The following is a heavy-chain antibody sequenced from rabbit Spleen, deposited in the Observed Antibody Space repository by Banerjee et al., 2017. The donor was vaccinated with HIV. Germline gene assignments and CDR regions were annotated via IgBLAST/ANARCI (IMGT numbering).Heavy chain of an antibody. CDR1: GFSFSSHLY. CDR3: ARTGSSWSLNL. CDR2: IYGATGSSA. Sequence: QQQLEESGGDLVKPEGSLTLTCTASGFSFSSHLYMCWVRQAPGKGLELIACIYGATGSSAWYANWAKGRFTISKTSSTTVTLQMTSLTVADTATYWCARTGSSWSLNLWGPGHPRHRL. D-gene: IGHD8-1*01. J-gene: IGHJ6*01. V-gene: IGHV1S45*01.